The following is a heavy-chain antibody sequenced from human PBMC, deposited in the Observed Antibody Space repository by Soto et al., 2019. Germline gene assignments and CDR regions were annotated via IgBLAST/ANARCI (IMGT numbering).Heavy chain of an antibody. V-gene: IGHV3-30*18. CDR2: ISYDGSNK. J-gene: IGHJ4*02. D-gene: IGHD1-26*01. Sequence: GGYLRLSCAASGFTFSSYGMHWARQAPGKGLEWGAVISYDGSNKYYADSVKGRFTISRDNSKNTLYLQMNSLRAEDTAVYYCAKDSGSYYFDYWGRGTLVTVST. CDR3: AKDSGSYYFDY. CDR1: GFTFSSYG.